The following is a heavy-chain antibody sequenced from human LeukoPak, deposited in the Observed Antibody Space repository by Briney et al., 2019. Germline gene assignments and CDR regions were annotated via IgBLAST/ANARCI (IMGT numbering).Heavy chain of an antibody. CDR2: IYYSGST. Sequence: SETLSLTCTVSGGSISSYYWSWIQQPPGKGLEWIGYIYYSGSTNYNPSLKSRVTISVDTSKNQFSLKLSSVTAADTAVYYCARGAGTTVTTKGAFDIWGQGTMVTVSS. CDR3: ARGAGTTVTTKGAFDI. CDR1: GGSISSYY. J-gene: IGHJ3*02. V-gene: IGHV4-59*01. D-gene: IGHD4-17*01.